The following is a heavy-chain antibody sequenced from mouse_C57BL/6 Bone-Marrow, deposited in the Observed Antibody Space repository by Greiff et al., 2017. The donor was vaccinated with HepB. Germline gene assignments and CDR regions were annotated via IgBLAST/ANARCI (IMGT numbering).Heavy chain of an antibody. CDR1: GYSFTGYY. V-gene: IGHV1-42*01. D-gene: IGHD1-1*01. Sequence: EVQLQQSGPELVKPGASVKISCKASGYSFTGYYMNWVKQSPEKSLEWIGEINPSTGGTTYNQKFKAKATLTVDKSSSTAYMQLKSLTSEDSAVYYCAREGGDYYGSRGFAYWGQGTLVTVSA. CDR2: INPSTGGT. CDR3: AREGGDYYGSRGFAY. J-gene: IGHJ3*01.